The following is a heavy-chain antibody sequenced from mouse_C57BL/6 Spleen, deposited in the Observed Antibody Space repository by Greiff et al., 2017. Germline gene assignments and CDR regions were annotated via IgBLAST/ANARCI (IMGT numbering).Heavy chain of an antibody. CDR1: GYTFTSYG. Sequence: QVQLQQSGAELARPGASVKLSCKASGYTFTSYGISWVKQRTGQGLAWIGEIYPRSGNTYYNEKFKGKATLTADKSSSTAYMELRILTSEYSAVYFCARESAYPYGSSPTIAMDYWGQGTSVTVSS. CDR2: IYPRSGNT. V-gene: IGHV1-81*01. CDR3: ARESAYPYGSSPTIAMDY. J-gene: IGHJ4*01. D-gene: IGHD1-1*01.